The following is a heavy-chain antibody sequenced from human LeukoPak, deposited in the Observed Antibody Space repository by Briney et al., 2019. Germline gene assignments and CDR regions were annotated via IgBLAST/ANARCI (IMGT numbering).Heavy chain of an antibody. J-gene: IGHJ4*02. CDR1: GFTFSTYW. D-gene: IGHD2-21*02. CDR2: INPDGSRE. V-gene: IGHV3-7*01. CDR3: AKLIREVTTYDY. Sequence: GGSLRLSCAASGFTFSTYWMSWVRQAPGKGLEWVASINPDGSREHYVDSVKGRFTVSRDNAKNSLFLQMNTLRVEGTAVYYCAKLIREVTTYDYWGPGALVTVSS.